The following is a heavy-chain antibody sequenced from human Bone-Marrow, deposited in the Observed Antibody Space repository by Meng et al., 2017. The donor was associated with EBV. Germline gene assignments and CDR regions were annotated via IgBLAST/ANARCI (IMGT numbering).Heavy chain of an antibody. CDR2: ISIDGGIT. V-gene: IGHV3-74*03. J-gene: IGHJ4*02. CDR1: GCLSKGNC. D-gene: IGHD3-10*01. CDR3: ARDVGSGSHWPLDY. Sequence: GGGLLRLVDLVRPAYVVTGCLSKGNCSQWGRRVPGDGLVLFSRISIDGGITTYEDSVKGRVTISRDNAKNTLYLQMTSLRARDTATYYCARDVGSGSHWPLDYWGQGTLVTVSS.